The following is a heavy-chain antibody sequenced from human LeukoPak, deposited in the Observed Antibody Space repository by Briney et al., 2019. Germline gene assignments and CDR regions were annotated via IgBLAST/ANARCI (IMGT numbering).Heavy chain of an antibody. J-gene: IGHJ4*02. V-gene: IGHV3-48*03. CDR3: ARQISRYCSGGSCYSGWEFYFDS. D-gene: IGHD2-15*01. Sequence: GGSLRLSCAASGFTFSSYEMNWVRQAPGKGLEWVSYISSSGRSIHYADPVKGRFTISRDNAKNSLYLQMNSLRAKDTAVYHCARQISRYCSGGSCYSGWEFYFDSWGQGTPVTVSS. CDR2: ISSSGRSI. CDR1: GFTFSSYE.